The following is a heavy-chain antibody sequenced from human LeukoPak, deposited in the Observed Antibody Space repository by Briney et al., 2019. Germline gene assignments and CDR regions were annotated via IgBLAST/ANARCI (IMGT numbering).Heavy chain of an antibody. Sequence: SETLSLTCTVSGDSISGFYWNWIRQPPGKGLEWIGYMYYSGSTNYNPSLKSRVTISVDTSKNQFSLKLSSVTAADTAVYYCARHQWVPAFDIWGQGTMVTVSS. CDR1: GDSISGFY. D-gene: IGHD1-26*01. CDR3: ARHQWVPAFDI. J-gene: IGHJ3*02. V-gene: IGHV4-59*08. CDR2: MYYSGST.